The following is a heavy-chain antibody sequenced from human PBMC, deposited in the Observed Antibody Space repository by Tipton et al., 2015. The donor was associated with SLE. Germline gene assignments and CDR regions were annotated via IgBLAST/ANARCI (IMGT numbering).Heavy chain of an antibody. CDR1: GASISSGGDY. CDR2: IYISGST. J-gene: IGHJ5*02. CDR3: ARDLGYDFWSGFGVFDP. V-gene: IGHV4-61*09. Sequence: TLSLTCSVSGASISSGGDYWSWIRQPAGKGLEWIGHIYISGSTNYNPSLKSRVTISVDTSKNQFSLSLSSVTAADTAVYYCARDLGYDFWSGFGVFDPWGQGTLVTVSS. D-gene: IGHD3-3*01.